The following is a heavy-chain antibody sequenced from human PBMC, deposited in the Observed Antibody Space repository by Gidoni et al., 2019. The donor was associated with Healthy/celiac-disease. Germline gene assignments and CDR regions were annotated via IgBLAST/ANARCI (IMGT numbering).Heavy chain of an antibody. Sequence: QVQLVGYGGGVVQPGRSLRLPCEDYGFPFSSYGMNGVRQAPGKGLEWVAVISYDGSNKYYADAVKVRFPISRDNSKNTLYLQMNSLRAEDTAVYYCAKDALKLRFLEQSLVVDYWGQGTLVTVSS. V-gene: IGHV3-30*18. J-gene: IGHJ4*02. D-gene: IGHD3-3*01. CDR3: AKDALKLRFLEQSLVVDY. CDR2: ISYDGSNK. CDR1: GFPFSSYG.